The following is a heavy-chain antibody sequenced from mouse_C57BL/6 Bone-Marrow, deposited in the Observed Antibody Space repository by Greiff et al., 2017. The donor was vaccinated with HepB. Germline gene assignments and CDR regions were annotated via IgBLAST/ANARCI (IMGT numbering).Heavy chain of an antibody. Sequence: QVHVKQSGPELVKPGASVKLSCKASGYTFTSYDINWVKQRPGQGLEWIGWIYPRDGSTKYNEKFKGKATLTVDTSSSTAYMERHSLTSEDSAVYFWARRDLLLRFYYIDYWGQGTTLTVSS. CDR3: ARRDLLLRFYYIDY. D-gene: IGHD1-1*01. J-gene: IGHJ2*01. CDR2: IYPRDGST. CDR1: GYTFTSYD. V-gene: IGHV1-85*01.